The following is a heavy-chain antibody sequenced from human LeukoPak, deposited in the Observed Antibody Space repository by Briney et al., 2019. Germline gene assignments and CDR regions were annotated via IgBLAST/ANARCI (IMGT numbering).Heavy chain of an antibody. CDR3: AKDLFLTGYAVGAFDI. J-gene: IGHJ3*02. CDR1: GFTFGTCG. CDR2: ISGSGSNT. D-gene: IGHD3-9*01. V-gene: IGHV3-23*01. Sequence: GGSLRLSCAASGFTFGTCGMHWVRQAPGKGLEWVLGISGSGSNTYYADSAKGRFTSSRDYSKRTVYLQMNSLRAEDTAVYYCAKDLFLTGYAVGAFDIWGQGTMVTVSS.